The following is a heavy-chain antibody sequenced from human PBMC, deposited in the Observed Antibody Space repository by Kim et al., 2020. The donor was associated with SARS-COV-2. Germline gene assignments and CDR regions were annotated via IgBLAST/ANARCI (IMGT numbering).Heavy chain of an antibody. D-gene: IGHD2-2*01. Sequence: YYADSVKGRFTISRDNAKNSLYLQMNSLRDEDTAVYYCARGTTGKYYFDYWGQGTLVTVSS. J-gene: IGHJ4*02. CDR3: ARGTTGKYYFDY. V-gene: IGHV3-48*02.